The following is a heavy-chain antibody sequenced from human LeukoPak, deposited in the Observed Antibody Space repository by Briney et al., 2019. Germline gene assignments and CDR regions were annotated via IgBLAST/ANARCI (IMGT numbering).Heavy chain of an antibody. CDR3: ASANLWFGELSSFDY. V-gene: IGHV3-11*06. J-gene: IGHJ4*02. CDR1: GFTFSNYY. Sequence: GGSLRLSCAASGFTFSNYYMSWVRQAPGEGLEWVSYISSSSSYTNYADSVKGRFTISRDNAKNSLYLQMNSLRAEDTAVYYCASANLWFGELSSFDYWGQGTLVTVSS. CDR2: ISSSSSYT. D-gene: IGHD3-10*01.